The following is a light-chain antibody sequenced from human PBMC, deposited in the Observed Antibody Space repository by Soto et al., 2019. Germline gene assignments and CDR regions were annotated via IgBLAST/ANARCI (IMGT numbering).Light chain of an antibody. J-gene: IGKJ4*01. CDR1: QSDSNL. Sequence: EIVVTQSPATLSLSPVERATLXFWTAQSDSNLFLWYQQQPVQAHRLLICATYSGAAGVPDRFSGSGSGTDFTLTISMLEPEDSAVYCCQQRSGWPAFGGGTKVDIK. CDR3: QQRSGWPA. V-gene: IGKV3-11*01. CDR2: ATY.